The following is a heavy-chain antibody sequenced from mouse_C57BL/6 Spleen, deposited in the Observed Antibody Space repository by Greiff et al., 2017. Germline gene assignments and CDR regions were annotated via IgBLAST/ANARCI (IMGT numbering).Heavy chain of an antibody. V-gene: IGHV1-66*01. Sequence: QVHVKQSGPELVKPGASVKISCKASGYSFTSYYIHWVKQRPGQGLEWIGWIYPGSGNTKYNEKFKGKATLTADTSSSTAYMQLSSLTSEDAAFYYCARSDYYGSSYYFDYWGQGTTLTVSS. J-gene: IGHJ2*01. CDR1: GYSFTSYY. D-gene: IGHD1-1*01. CDR3: ARSDYYGSSYYFDY. CDR2: IYPGSGNT.